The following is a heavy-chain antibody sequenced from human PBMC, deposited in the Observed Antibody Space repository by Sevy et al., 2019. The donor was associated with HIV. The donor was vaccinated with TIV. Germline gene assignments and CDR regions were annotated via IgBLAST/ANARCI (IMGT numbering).Heavy chain of an antibody. CDR2: ISPYTGNT. Sequence: DSVKVSCKATGYTFNIYGISWVRQAPGQGLEWMGWISPYTGNTNYAQKLQGRVTMTTDTSTSTAYMDLRSLRSDDTAVYYCARDRQEGYFDYWGQGTLVTVSS. V-gene: IGHV1-18*01. J-gene: IGHJ4*02. CDR1: GYTFNIYG. CDR3: ARDRQEGYFDY.